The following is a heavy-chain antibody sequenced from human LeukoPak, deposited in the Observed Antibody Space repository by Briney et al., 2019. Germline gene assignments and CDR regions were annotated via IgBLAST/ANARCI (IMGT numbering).Heavy chain of an antibody. J-gene: IGHJ6*02. Sequence: PGGSLRLSCAASGFTFSMYAMNWVRQAPGKGLEWVSGISGSGGSTYYADSVKGRFTISRDNSKNTLYLQMNSLRAEDTAVYHCAKGRKSYYYGMDVWGQGTTLTVSS. CDR3: AKGRKSYYYGMDV. V-gene: IGHV3-23*01. CDR2: ISGSGGST. CDR1: GFTFSMYA.